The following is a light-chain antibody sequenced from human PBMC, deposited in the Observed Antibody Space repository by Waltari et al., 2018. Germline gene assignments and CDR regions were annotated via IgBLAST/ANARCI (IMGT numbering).Light chain of an antibody. CDR2: WSN. V-gene: IGLV1-47*01. J-gene: IGLJ3*02. CDR1: SSDIGSTY. CDR3: AAWDDSLSGPV. Sequence: QSVLTQPPSASGTPGQRVTIPCSGSSSDIGSTYLYWYKQLPGTAPKLLIYWSNQRPSGVPDRFSGSRSGTSASLAISGLRSEDEADYHCAAWDDSLSGPVFGGGTKLTVL.